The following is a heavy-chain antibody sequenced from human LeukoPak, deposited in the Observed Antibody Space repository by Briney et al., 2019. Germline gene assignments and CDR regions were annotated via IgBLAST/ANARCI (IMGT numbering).Heavy chain of an antibody. V-gene: IGHV3-33*08. Sequence: GGSLRLSCAASGFISTNAWMSWVRQAPGKGPEWVTVTWYDGSNNHYADSVKGRFTISRDNSKNTVFLEMNSLRAEDTAVYHCARDRYFGSDGFDIWGPGTMVIVSS. J-gene: IGHJ3*02. CDR3: ARDRYFGSDGFDI. CDR1: GFISTNAW. CDR2: TWYDGSNN. D-gene: IGHD3-10*01.